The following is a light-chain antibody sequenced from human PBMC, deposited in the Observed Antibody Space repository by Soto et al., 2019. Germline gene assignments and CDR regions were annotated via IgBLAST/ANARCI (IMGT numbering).Light chain of an antibody. J-gene: IGKJ1*01. V-gene: IGKV1-5*01. CDR3: QQYGSSPRT. CDR1: QSISTW. Sequence: DIQMTQSPSTLSASVGDTVTITCRASQSISTWLAWYQHKPGEAPRLLIFDASNLESGVPSRFSGSGSGTDFTLTITRLEPEDFAVYYCQQYGSSPRTFGQGTKLEI. CDR2: DAS.